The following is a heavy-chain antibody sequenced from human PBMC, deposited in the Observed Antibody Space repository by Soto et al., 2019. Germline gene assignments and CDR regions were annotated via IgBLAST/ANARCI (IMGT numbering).Heavy chain of an antibody. Sequence: QVQIQQWGAGLLKPSETPSLTCGVYGGSFSGYYWSWIRQPPGKGLEWIGEIIHTGSTNYNPSLKSRVAISIDTSKKQFSLKLSSVTAADTAVYYCARTGQPPSDYWGQGALVTVSS. J-gene: IGHJ4*02. CDR3: ARTGQPPSDY. V-gene: IGHV4-34*12. CDR2: IIHTGST. D-gene: IGHD2-2*01. CDR1: GGSFSGYY.